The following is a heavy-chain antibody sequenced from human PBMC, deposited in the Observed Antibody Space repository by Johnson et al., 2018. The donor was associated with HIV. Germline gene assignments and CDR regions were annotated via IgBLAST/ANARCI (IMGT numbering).Heavy chain of an antibody. Sequence: VQLVESGGGLVKPGGSLTLSCAASGITFNNAWMSWVRQAPGKGLEWVGRIKSKTDGGTTDYAAPVKGRFTITRDDSKNTLYPQMNSLKTEDTPVYYCTNDCRIPVAHHDAIDGWGQGTMVTVSS. CDR3: TNDCRIPVAHHDAIDG. CDR1: GITFNNAW. D-gene: IGHD6-19*01. V-gene: IGHV3-15*01. CDR2: IKSKTDGGTT. J-gene: IGHJ3*01.